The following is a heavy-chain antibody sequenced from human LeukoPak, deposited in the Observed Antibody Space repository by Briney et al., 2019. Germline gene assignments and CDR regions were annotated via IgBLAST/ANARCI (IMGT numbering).Heavy chain of an antibody. V-gene: IGHV4-4*02. Sequence: PSETLSLTCTVSGASISSSNWWTWVRQPPGEALEWIGEIYHAGSTKYNPSLRSRLTMSVDKSKNSFSLSLTSVTAADTAFYYCARSAAVTGQFDFWGQGTLVTVSS. CDR1: GASISSSNW. CDR3: ARSAAVTGQFDF. CDR2: IYHAGST. D-gene: IGHD6-19*01. J-gene: IGHJ4*02.